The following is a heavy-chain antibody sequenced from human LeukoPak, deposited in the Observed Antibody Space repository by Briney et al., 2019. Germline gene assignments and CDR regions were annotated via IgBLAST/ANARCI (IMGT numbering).Heavy chain of an antibody. J-gene: IGHJ4*02. Sequence: GASVKVSCKASGYSFTNYGISWVRQAPGQGLEWIGIINPSDGSTTYAQKFQGRVTMTRDMSTSTVYMELSSLRSEDTAVYYCARDMSSVLRFLEWSPRHSLDYWGQGTLVTVSS. CDR3: ARDMSSVLRFLEWSPRHSLDY. CDR2: INPSDGST. V-gene: IGHV1-46*01. CDR1: GYSFTNYG. D-gene: IGHD3-3*01.